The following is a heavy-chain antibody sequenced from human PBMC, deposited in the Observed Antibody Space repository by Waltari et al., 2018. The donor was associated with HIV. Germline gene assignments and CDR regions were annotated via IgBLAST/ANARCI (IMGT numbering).Heavy chain of an antibody. J-gene: IGHJ5*01. V-gene: IGHV3-9*01. D-gene: IGHD3-3*01. Sequence: EVQLVESGGGLVQPGRSLRLSCAASGFTFADYPTNWVRQAPGKGLEWVSGLSWNSESTDYADSVKGRFIISRDNVKNFLYLQMNSLRIEDTAFYYCAKGGSHLTIFEAWFDSWGQGTLVTVSS. CDR3: AKGGSHLTIFEAWFDS. CDR1: GFTFADYP. CDR2: LSWNSEST.